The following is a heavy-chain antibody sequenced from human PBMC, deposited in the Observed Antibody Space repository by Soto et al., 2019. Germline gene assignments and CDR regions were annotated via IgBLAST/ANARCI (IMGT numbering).Heavy chain of an antibody. CDR3: ARSGGNSYYCGMDV. CDR1: GGSISSGGYY. CDR2: IYYSANT. J-gene: IGHJ6*02. Sequence: QVQLQESGPGLVKPSQTLSLTCSVSGGSISSGGYYWSWIRQPPGKGLEWIGYIYYSANTHYNPYLKGRVSISADTSKNQVSLNLSSVTAADTAVYYCARSGGNSYYCGMDVWGQGTTVTVSS. D-gene: IGHD3-10*01. V-gene: IGHV4-31*02.